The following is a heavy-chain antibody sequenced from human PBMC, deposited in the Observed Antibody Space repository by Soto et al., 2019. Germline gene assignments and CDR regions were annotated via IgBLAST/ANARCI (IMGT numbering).Heavy chain of an antibody. V-gene: IGHV1-69*13. CDR2: IIPIIATT. D-gene: IGHD3-10*01. CDR3: ARELKETGSYYCSGLDV. CDR1: GNSFSSYG. J-gene: IGHJ6*02. Sequence: SVKVSCKASGNSFSSYGITWVRRAPGQGLEWMGGIIPIIATTKYAQKFQGRVTITADASTTTAYMELSSLITEDTAVYYCARELKETGSYYCSGLDVWGQGTTVTVSS.